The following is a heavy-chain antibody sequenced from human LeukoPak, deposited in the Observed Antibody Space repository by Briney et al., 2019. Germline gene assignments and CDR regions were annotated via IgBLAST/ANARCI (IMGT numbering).Heavy chain of an antibody. D-gene: IGHD3-10*01. Sequence: SETLSLTCAVYGGSFSGYYWSWVRQPPGKGLEWIGEINHSGSTNYNPSLKSRVTISVDTSKNQFSLKLSSVTAADTAVYYCARDQVGALDIWGQGTMVTVSS. CDR3: ARDQVGALDI. J-gene: IGHJ3*02. CDR2: INHSGST. CDR1: GGSFSGYY. V-gene: IGHV4-34*01.